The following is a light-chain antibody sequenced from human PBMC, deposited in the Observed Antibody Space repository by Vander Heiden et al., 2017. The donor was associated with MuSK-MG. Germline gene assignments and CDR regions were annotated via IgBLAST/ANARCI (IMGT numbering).Light chain of an antibody. CDR3: QSYDSSLSGSSV. CDR2: GNS. J-gene: IGLJ1*01. Sequence: QSVLTQPPSVSGAPGQRVTISCTGSSSNIGAHFDVHWYQQLPGSAPKLLSYGNSNRPSGVPDRFSGSKSVTSASLDITGLQAEDEADYYCQSYDSSLSGSSVFGTGTKVTV. CDR1: SSNIGAHFD. V-gene: IGLV1-40*01.